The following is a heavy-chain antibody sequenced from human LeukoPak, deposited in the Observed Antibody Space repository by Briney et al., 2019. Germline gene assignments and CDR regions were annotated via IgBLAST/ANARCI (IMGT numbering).Heavy chain of an antibody. Sequence: GGSLRLSCAASGFTFSSYAMSWVRQAPGKGLEWVSSISGSGSGTYYADSVKGRFTIARDNSKNTLYLQMNSLRAEDTAVYYCAKDRSYYDSSGYSQYYYYYGMDVWGQGTTVTVSS. D-gene: IGHD3-22*01. CDR3: AKDRSYYDSSGYSQYYYYYGMDV. V-gene: IGHV3-23*01. J-gene: IGHJ6*02. CDR1: GFTFSSYA. CDR2: ISGSGSGT.